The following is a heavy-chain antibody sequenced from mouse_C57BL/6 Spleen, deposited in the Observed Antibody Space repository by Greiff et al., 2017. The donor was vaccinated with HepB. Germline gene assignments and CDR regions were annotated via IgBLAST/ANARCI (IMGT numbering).Heavy chain of an antibody. CDR3: ARGNYYGSSYERGYYAMDY. D-gene: IGHD1-1*01. Sequence: QVQLQQSGPELVKPGASVKISCKASGYTFTDYYINWVKQRPGQGLEWIGWIYPGSGNTKYTEKFKGKATLTVDTSSSTAYMQLSSLTSEDSAVYFCARGNYYGSSYERGYYAMDYWGQGTSVTVSS. CDR2: IYPGSGNT. V-gene: IGHV1-84*01. J-gene: IGHJ4*01. CDR1: GYTFTDYY.